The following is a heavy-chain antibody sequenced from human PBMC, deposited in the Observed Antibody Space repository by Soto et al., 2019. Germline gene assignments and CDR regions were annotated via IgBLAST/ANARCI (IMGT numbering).Heavy chain of an antibody. D-gene: IGHD2-21*02. CDR1: GGSFSSYA. CDR3: ARSILVTTKSRWFDT. Sequence: QVQLRQSGAEVKKPGSSVKVSCKASGGSFSSYALSWVRQAPGQGLEWMGESSPIFGSANYAQKFQRRVTITADESTRTVYMEMNSLRSEDTAVYYCARSILVTTKSRWFDTWGQGTLVIVSS. J-gene: IGHJ5*02. V-gene: IGHV1-69*12. CDR2: SSPIFGSA.